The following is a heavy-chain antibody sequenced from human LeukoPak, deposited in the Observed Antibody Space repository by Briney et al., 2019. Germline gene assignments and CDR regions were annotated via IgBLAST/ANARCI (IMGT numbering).Heavy chain of an antibody. D-gene: IGHD2-2*01. CDR1: GFTFSSYS. CDR3: ARDFPRRGRIVVVPAAYYYYYGMDV. CDR2: ISSSSSYI. V-gene: IGHV3-21*01. J-gene: IGHJ6*02. Sequence: GGSLSLSCAASGFTFSSYSMNWVRQAPGKGLEWVSSISSSSSYIYYADSVKGRFTISRDNAKNSLYLQMNSLRAEDTAVYYCARDFPRRGRIVVVPAAYYYYYGMDVWGQGTTVTVSS.